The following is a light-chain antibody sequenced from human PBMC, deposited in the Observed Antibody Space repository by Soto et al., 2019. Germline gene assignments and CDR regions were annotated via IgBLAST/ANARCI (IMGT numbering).Light chain of an antibody. V-gene: IGLV2-8*01. CDR1: SSDVGGYDY. CDR3: SSYAGNNKLV. Sequence: QSALTQPPSASGSPGQSVTISCTGTSSDVGGYDYVSWYQQYPGKAPKLMIYEVSKRPSGVPDRFSDSRSGNTASLTVSGLQAEDEADYYCSSYAGNNKLVFGGGTKLTVL. CDR2: EVS. J-gene: IGLJ3*02.